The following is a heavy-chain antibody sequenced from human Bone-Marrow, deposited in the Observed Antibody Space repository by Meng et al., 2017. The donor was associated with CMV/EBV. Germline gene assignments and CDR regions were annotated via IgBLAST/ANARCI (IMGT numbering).Heavy chain of an antibody. Sequence: SVKVSCKASGGTFSSYTISWVRQAPGQGLEWMGRIIPILGIANYAQKFQGRVTITADKSTSTAYMELSSLRSEDTAVYYCAAGKSPSASPAYYYGMDVWGQGTTVTVSS. J-gene: IGHJ6*02. V-gene: IGHV1-69*02. CDR2: IIPILGIA. CDR1: GGTFSSYT. CDR3: AAGKSPSASPAYYYGMDV.